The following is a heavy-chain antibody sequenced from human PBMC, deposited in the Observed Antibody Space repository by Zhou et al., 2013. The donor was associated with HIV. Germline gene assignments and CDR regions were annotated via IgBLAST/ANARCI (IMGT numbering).Heavy chain of an antibody. Sequence: QVRLVQSGAEVRKPGSSVKVSCKAPGVTFNNYAVTWVRQAPGQGLEWMGGMIPMFGTLNFGQSFQGRVRFLTDESAETAYMELTGLRSEDTALYYCAAGLQCGDQCYLHLDMWGQGSLVTVSS. V-gene: IGHV1-69*05. D-gene: IGHD2-21*01. CDR1: GVTFNNYA. J-gene: IGHJ4*02. CDR3: AAGLQCGDQCYLHLDM. CDR2: MIPMFGTL.